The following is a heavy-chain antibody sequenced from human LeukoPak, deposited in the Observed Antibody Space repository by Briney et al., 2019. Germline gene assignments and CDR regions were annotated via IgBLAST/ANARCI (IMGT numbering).Heavy chain of an antibody. CDR1: GFTVSSNY. V-gene: IGHV3-53*01. D-gene: IGHD3-10*01. J-gene: IGHJ6*03. CDR2: IYSGGST. Sequence: GGSLRLSCAASGFTVSSNYMSWVRQAPGKGLEWVSVIYSGGSTYYADSVTGRFTISRDNSKNTLYLQMNSMRAEDTAVYYCASGSGSYRTPYYYMDVWGTGTTVTVSS. CDR3: ASGSGSYRTPYYYMDV.